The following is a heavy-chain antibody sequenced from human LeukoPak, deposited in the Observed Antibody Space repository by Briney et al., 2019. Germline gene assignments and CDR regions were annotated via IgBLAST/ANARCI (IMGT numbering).Heavy chain of an antibody. CDR2: ISSSGSTI. CDR3: ARAPRFRLVGVPKGPFDP. Sequence: QPGGSLRLSCAASGFTFSSYEMNWVRQAPGKGLEWVSYISSSGSTIYYADSGKGRFTISRDNAKNSLYLQMNSLRAEDTAVYYCARAPRFRLVGVPKGPFDPWGQGTLVTVSS. CDR1: GFTFSSYE. J-gene: IGHJ5*02. D-gene: IGHD3-10*01. V-gene: IGHV3-48*03.